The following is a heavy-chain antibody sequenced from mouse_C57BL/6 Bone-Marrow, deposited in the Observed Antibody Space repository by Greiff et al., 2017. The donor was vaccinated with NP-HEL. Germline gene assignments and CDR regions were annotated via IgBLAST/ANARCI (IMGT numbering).Heavy chain of an antibody. V-gene: IGHV3-6*01. CDR2: ISYDGSN. CDR1: GYSITSGYY. D-gene: IGHD1-1*01. J-gene: IGHJ1*03. CDR3: ASKSYYGSSSLWYFDV. Sequence: ESGPGLVKPSQSLSLTCSVTGYSITSGYYWNWIRQFPGNKLEWMGYISYDGSNNYNPSLNNRISITRDTSKNQFFLKLNSVTTEDTATYYCASKSYYGSSSLWYFDVWGTGTTVTVSS.